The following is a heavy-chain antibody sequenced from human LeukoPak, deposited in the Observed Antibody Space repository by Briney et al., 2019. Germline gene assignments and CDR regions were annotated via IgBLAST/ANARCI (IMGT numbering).Heavy chain of an antibody. D-gene: IGHD5-24*01. CDR2: IRYDGSNK. J-gene: IGHJ4*02. CDR1: GFTFSSNG. V-gene: IGHV3-30*02. Sequence: GGSLRLSCAASGFTFSSNGMHWVRQAPGKGLEWVAFIRYDGSNKYYADSVKGRFTISRDNAKNSLYLQMNSLRAEDTAVYYCARDRRWLQLNLDYWGQGTLVTVSS. CDR3: ARDRRWLQLNLDY.